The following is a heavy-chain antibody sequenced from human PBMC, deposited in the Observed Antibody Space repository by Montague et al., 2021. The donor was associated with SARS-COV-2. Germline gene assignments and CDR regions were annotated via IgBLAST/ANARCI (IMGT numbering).Heavy chain of an antibody. J-gene: IGHJ4*02. Sequence: PALVKPTQTLTLTCTFSGFSLSTTGVGVGWIRQPPGKALEWLALXYWDDDRRYSPSLKSRLTITKDTSENQVVLTMTNMDPVDTATYFCARNWAYFDYWGQGALVTVSS. D-gene: IGHD7-27*01. V-gene: IGHV2-5*02. CDR3: ARNWAYFDY. CDR1: GFSLSTTGVG. CDR2: XYWDDDR.